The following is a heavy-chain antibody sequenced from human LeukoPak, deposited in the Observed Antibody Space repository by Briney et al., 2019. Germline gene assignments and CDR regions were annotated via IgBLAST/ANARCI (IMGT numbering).Heavy chain of an antibody. CDR2: ISAYNGNT. CDR3: ARAGHYDFWRPRRDYYGMDV. V-gene: IGHV1-18*01. Sequence: ASVKVSCKASGYTFTSYGISWMRQAPGQGLEWMGWISAYNGNTNYAQKLQGRVTMTTDTSTSTAYMELRSLRSDDTAVYYCARAGHYDFWRPRRDYYGMDVWGQGTTVTVSS. D-gene: IGHD3-3*01. CDR1: GYTFTSYG. J-gene: IGHJ6*02.